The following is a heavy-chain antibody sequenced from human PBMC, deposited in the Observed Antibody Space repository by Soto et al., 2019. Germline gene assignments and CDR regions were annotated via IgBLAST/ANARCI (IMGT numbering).Heavy chain of an antibody. CDR1: GFTFSSYA. CDR2: ISGSGGST. D-gene: IGHD2-15*01. V-gene: IGHV3-23*01. J-gene: IGHJ6*02. Sequence: GGSLTLSCAASGFTFSSYAMSWVRQAPGKGLEWVSAISGSGGSTYYADSVQGRFTISRDNSKNTLYLQMNSLRAEDTAVYYSAKFAPPGSYCSGGSCYSGTPYYYYGMDVWGQGTTVTVSS. CDR3: AKFAPPGSYCSGGSCYSGTPYYYYGMDV.